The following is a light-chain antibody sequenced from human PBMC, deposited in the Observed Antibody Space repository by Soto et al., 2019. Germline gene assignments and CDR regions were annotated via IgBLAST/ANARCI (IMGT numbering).Light chain of an antibody. V-gene: IGLV2-23*02. CDR2: EVS. CDR1: SSDVGSYNL. CDR3: CSYAGSSTLEV. Sequence: QSVLTQPASVSGSPGQSITISSTGTSSDVGSYNLVSWYQQHPGKAPKLMIYEVSKRPSGVSNRFSGSKSGNTASLTISGLQAEDEADYYCCSYAGSSTLEVFGGGTKVTVL. J-gene: IGLJ2*01.